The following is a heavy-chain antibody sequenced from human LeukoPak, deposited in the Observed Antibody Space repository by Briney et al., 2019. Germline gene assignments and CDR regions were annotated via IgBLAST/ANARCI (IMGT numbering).Heavy chain of an antibody. Sequence: SVKVSCKASGGTFSSYAISWVRQAPGQGLEWMGGIIPIFGTANYAQKFQGRVTITADESTSTAYMELSSLRSEDTAVYYCARDPGDYDFWSAEPLNWFDPWGQGILVTVSS. D-gene: IGHD3-3*01. CDR1: GGTFSSYA. J-gene: IGHJ5*02. CDR2: IIPIFGTA. V-gene: IGHV1-69*13. CDR3: ARDPGDYDFWSAEPLNWFDP.